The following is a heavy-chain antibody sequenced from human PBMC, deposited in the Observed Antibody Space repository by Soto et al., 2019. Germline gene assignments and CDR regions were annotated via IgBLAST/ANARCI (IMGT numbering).Heavy chain of an antibody. CDR2: IIPIFGTA. Sequence: GASVKVSCKASGGTFSSYAISWVRQAPGQGLEWMGGIIPIFGTANYAQKFQGRVTITADESTSTAYMELSSLRSEDTAVYYCARLITMVRGVIIGAFDIWGQGTVVTVSS. CDR1: GGTFSSYA. D-gene: IGHD3-10*01. J-gene: IGHJ3*02. V-gene: IGHV1-69*13. CDR3: ARLITMVRGVIIGAFDI.